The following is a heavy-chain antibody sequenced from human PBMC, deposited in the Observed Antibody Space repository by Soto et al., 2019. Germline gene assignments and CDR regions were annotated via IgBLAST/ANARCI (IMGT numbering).Heavy chain of an antibody. J-gene: IGHJ4*02. CDR3: ARAPTNRHYYGSGIDY. D-gene: IGHD3-10*01. CDR1: GGSFSGYY. V-gene: IGHV4-34*01. Sequence: PSETLSLTCAVYGGSFSGYYWSWIRQPPGKGLEWIGEINHSGSTNYNPSLKSRVTISVDTSKNQFSLKLSSVTAADTAVYYCARAPTNRHYYGSGIDYWGQGTLVTVSS. CDR2: INHSGST.